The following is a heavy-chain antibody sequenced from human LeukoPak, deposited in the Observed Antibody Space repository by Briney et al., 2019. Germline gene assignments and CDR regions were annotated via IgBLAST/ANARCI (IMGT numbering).Heavy chain of an antibody. CDR2: IHYTRTT. J-gene: IGHJ4*02. Sequence: SETLSLTCTVSGGSIRSSTYYWAWIRQPPGKGLEWIGTIHYTRTTYYNPSLKSRVTISVDTSKNQFSLNLSSVTAADTTFYYCARLGGYYDPPDYWGQGTLVTVSS. CDR1: GGSIRSSTYY. V-gene: IGHV4-39*01. CDR3: ARLGGYYDPPDY. D-gene: IGHD3-22*01.